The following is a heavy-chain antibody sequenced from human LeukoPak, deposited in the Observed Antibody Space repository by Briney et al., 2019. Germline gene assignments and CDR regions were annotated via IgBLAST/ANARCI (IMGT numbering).Heavy chain of an antibody. CDR3: AREILGGFNPGAY. Sequence: PSETLSLTCTVSLDSTTSNFWSWVRQPPGKGLEWIGEIHKSGSPNYNPSPQSRVTISIDGSRNQIGLELSSVTAAETAVYYCAREILGGFNPGAYWGQGTLVTVSS. J-gene: IGHJ4*02. D-gene: IGHD1-14*01. CDR1: LDSTTSNF. V-gene: IGHV4-4*02. CDR2: IHKSGSP.